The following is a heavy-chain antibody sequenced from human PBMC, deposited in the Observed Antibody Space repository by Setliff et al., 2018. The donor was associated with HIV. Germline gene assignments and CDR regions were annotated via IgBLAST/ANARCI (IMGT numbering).Heavy chain of an antibody. D-gene: IGHD5-18*01. CDR2: MYYSGST. CDR1: GESFSGYY. J-gene: IGHJ4*02. CDR3: ARVFVDTAVLRVLEYYFDS. Sequence: SETLSLTCAVYGESFSGYYWTWIRQPPGKGLEWIGSMYYSGSTYYTPSLKSRITISLDTSKNQFSLRMRSVTAADTAVYYCARVFVDTAVLRVLEYYFDSWGRGTLVTVSS. V-gene: IGHV4-34*01.